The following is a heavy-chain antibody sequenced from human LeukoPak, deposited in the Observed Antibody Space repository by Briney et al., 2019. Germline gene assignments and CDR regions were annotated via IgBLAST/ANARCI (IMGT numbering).Heavy chain of an antibody. D-gene: IGHD1-1*01. CDR2: MYYGGST. J-gene: IGHJ4*02. Sequence: ASETLSLTCSVSGGSISRSSYYWGWIRQPPGKGLEWIGSMYYGGSTYYNPSLKSRVTISVDTSRNQFSLKLSSVTAADTAVYYCARGDNWNYFDYWGQGTLVTVSS. CDR3: ARGDNWNYFDY. CDR1: GGSISRSSYY. V-gene: IGHV4-39*01.